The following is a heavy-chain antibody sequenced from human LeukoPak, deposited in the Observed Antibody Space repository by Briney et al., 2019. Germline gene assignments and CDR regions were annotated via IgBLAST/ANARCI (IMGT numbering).Heavy chain of an antibody. CDR1: GFTFDDYA. Sequence: GRSLRLSCAASGFTFDDYAMHWVRQAPGKGLEGVSGISWNSGSIVYADSVNRRFTISRDNAKNSLYLQMNSLRAEDTALYYCAKERQDGYEPSYFDYWGQGTLVTVSS. D-gene: IGHD5-24*01. V-gene: IGHV3-9*01. CDR3: AKERQDGYEPSYFDY. J-gene: IGHJ4*02. CDR2: ISWNSGSI.